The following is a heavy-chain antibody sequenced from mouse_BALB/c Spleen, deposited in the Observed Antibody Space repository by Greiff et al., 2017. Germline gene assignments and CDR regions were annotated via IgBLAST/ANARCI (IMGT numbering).Heavy chain of an antibody. V-gene: IGHV5-6-3*01. J-gene: IGHJ1*01. D-gene: IGHD1-1*02. CDR2: INSNGGST. CDR1: GFTFSSYG. Sequence: EVNVVESGGGLVQPGGSLKLSCAASGFTFSSYGMSWVRQTPDKRLELVATINSNGGSTYYPDSVKGRFTISRDNAKNTLYLQMSSLKSEDTAMYYCARGGYGGYFDVWGAGTTVTVSS. CDR3: ARGGYGGYFDV.